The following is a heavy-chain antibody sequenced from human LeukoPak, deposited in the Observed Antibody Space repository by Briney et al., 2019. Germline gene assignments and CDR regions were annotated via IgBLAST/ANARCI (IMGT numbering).Heavy chain of an antibody. CDR2: INPKRGAT. CDR3: ARAIAVAAHLDS. Sequence: ASVKVSCKASGHTFIGDYMHWVRQAPGQGLECMGWINPKRGATNYAQKFQGRVTMTRDTSISTVYMELSGLRYDDTAVYYCARAIAVAAHLDSWGQGTLVTVSS. J-gene: IGHJ4*02. CDR1: GHTFIGDY. V-gene: IGHV1-2*02. D-gene: IGHD6-19*01.